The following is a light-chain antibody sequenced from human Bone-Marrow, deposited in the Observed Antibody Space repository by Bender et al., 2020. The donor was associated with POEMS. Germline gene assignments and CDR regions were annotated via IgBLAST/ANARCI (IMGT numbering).Light chain of an antibody. CDR2: DVT. Sequence: QSALTQPASVSGSPGQSITISCTGTSSDVGAFSYVSWYQHHPGKAPEVIIFDVTQRPSGIPDRFSGSKSGTSASLAISDIQSEDEGDYYCSSWDDSLSGWVFGGGTKLTVL. J-gene: IGLJ3*02. V-gene: IGLV2-14*03. CDR1: SSDVGAFSY. CDR3: SSWDDSLSGWV.